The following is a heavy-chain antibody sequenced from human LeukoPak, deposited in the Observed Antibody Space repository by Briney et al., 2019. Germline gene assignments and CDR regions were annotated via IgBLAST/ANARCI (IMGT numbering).Heavy chain of an antibody. CDR3: ARHPLYGSGSRLYYHYMDV. CDR2: IYYSGTT. D-gene: IGHD3-10*01. CDR1: GGSISSRSHH. J-gene: IGHJ6*03. V-gene: IGHV4-39*01. Sequence: SETLSLTCTVSGGSISSRSHHWGWIRQPPGKGLEWIGSIYYSGTTYYNASLKSQVTISVDTSKKQFSLRLSSVTAADTAVYYCARHPLYGSGSRLYYHYMDVWGKGTTVTVSS.